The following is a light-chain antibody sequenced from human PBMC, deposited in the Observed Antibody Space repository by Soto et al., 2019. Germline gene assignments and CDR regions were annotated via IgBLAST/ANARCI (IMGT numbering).Light chain of an antibody. CDR1: HAISNY. J-gene: IGKJ1*01. V-gene: IGKV1-27*01. CDR2: AAS. CDR3: QKYDRAPRT. Sequence: DIQMTQSPPSLSASVGDRVTITCRASHAISNYLAWYQQKPGKVPELLIYAASTLQSGVPSRFSGSGSGTDFTLTISSLQSEDVATYYCQKYDRAPRTFGQGTKVEIK.